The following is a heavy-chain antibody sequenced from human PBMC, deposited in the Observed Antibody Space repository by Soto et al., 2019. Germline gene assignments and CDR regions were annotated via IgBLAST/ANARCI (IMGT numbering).Heavy chain of an antibody. D-gene: IGHD2-21*02. J-gene: IGHJ4*02. CDR1: GDTFTDYY. V-gene: IGHV1-46*01. CDR3: ARGGHVVVVTAALDY. CDR2: VNPSGGHT. Sequence: QVQLMQSGAEVKKPGASVKVSCKASGDTFTDYYIHWVRQAPGQGLEWMGTVNPSGGHTTYAQHFLGIVTMTRDTSTSTIYMELTSLTSDDTAIYYCARGGHVVVVTAALDYWGQGTLVTVSS.